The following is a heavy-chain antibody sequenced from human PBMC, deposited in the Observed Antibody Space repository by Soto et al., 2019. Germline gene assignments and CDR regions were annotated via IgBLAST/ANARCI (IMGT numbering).Heavy chain of an antibody. J-gene: IGHJ4*02. CDR2: ISYGGST. V-gene: IGHV4-31*03. Sequence: QVQLQESGPGLVKPSQTLSLTCTVSGGSINSGGYCWSWIRQHPGKGLDWIGCISYGGSTSYNPSLTSRVTISVDTSKNQFPLKLTSVTAADTAVYYCSRGILVWGQGALITVSS. CDR1: GGSINSGGYC. D-gene: IGHD5-18*01. CDR3: SRGILV.